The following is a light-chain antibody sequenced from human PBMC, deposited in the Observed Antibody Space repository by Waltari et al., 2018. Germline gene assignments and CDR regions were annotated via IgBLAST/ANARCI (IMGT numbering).Light chain of an antibody. CDR2: EVD. Sequence: QSALTQPPSASGSPGQTVIISCTGTSSDIGAYKYVSWYQQLPGRAPALIVYEVDRRPPGFPDRVSGSKSGNPASLTVSGLQTEDEGDYYCTSYAGSNKLIFGGVTKLTVL. J-gene: IGLJ2*01. V-gene: IGLV2-8*01. CDR3: TSYAGSNKLI. CDR1: SSDIGAYKY.